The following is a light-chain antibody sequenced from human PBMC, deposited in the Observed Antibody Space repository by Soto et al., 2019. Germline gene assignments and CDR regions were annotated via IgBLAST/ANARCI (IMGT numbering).Light chain of an antibody. CDR2: EVS. CDR1: SSDIGGYNY. J-gene: IGLJ2*01. Sequence: QSALTQPPSASGSPGQSVTISCTGTSSDIGGYNYVSWYQQHPGKAPKLMVYEVSKRPSGVPDRFAGSKSGNTASLTVSGLQAEDEADYYCSSYTGSNNFVVFGGRTQPAV. CDR3: SSYTGSNNFVV. V-gene: IGLV2-8*01.